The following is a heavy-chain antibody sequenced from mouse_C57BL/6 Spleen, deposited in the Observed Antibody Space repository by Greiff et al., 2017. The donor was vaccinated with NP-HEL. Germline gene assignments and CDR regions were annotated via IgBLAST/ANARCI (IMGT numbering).Heavy chain of an antibody. J-gene: IGHJ1*03. CDR2: ISDGGSYT. CDR1: GFTFSSYA. Sequence: DVMLVESGGGLVKPGGSLKLSCAASGFTFSSYAMSWVRQTPEKRLEWVATISDGGSYTYYPDNVKGRFTISRDNAKNNLYLQMSHLKSEDTAMYYCAREGTVVATRYFDVWGTGTTVTVSS. CDR3: AREGTVVATRYFDV. D-gene: IGHD1-1*01. V-gene: IGHV5-4*01.